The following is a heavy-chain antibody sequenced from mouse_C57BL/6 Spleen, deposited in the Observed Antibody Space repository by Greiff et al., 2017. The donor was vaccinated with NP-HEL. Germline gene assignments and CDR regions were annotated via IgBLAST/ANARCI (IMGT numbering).Heavy chain of an antibody. D-gene: IGHD1-1*01. Sequence: EVKVVESGGGLVQPGGSMKLSCVASGFTFSNYWMNWVRQSPEKGLEWVAQIRLKSDNYATHYAESVKGRFTISRDDSKSSVYLQMNNLRAEDTGIYYCTTYYYGSSYDWYFDVWGTGTTVTVSS. CDR2: IRLKSDNYAT. CDR1: GFTFSNYW. J-gene: IGHJ1*03. CDR3: TTYYYGSSYDWYFDV. V-gene: IGHV6-3*01.